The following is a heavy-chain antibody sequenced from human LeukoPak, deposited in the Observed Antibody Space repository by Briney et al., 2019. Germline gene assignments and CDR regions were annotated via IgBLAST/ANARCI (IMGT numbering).Heavy chain of an antibody. Sequence: GGSLRLSCVASGFTFSDYAMNWVRQAPGKGLEWVSTFKTKYNQVYYAESVRGRFTISTDNSKKTVYLQMNSLRAEDTALYYCARSVPDYTRFDYWGQGALVTVSS. D-gene: IGHD4-11*01. CDR2: FKTKYNQV. CDR1: GFTFSDYA. CDR3: ARSVPDYTRFDY. J-gene: IGHJ4*02. V-gene: IGHV3-23*05.